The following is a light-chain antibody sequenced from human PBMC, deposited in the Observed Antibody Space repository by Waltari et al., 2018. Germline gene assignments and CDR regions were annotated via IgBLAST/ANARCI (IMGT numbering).Light chain of an antibody. CDR3: EQTLQTYN. CDR2: LVP. Sequence: DIVMTQTPLSLSVTPGEPASISCRSSQSLLHSNGYTYLHWYLQKPGQSPQLLIYLVPNRASGVPDRFSGSGSGTDFTLKISRVEAEDVGVYYCEQTLQTYNFGQGTKVEIK. J-gene: IGKJ2*01. CDR1: QSLLHSNGYTY. V-gene: IGKV2-28*01.